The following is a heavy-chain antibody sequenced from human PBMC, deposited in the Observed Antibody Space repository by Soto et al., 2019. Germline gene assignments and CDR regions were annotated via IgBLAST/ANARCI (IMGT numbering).Heavy chain of an antibody. V-gene: IGHV1-18*01. CDR3: ARGDYYGSGSYPYYYYYGMDV. CDR2: ISAYNGNT. J-gene: IGHJ6*02. D-gene: IGHD3-10*01. CDR1: GYTFTSYG. Sequence: GASVKVSCKASGYTFTSYGISWVRQTPGQGLEWMGWISAYNGNTNYAQKLQGRVTMTTDTSTSTAYMELRSLRSDDTAVYYCARGDYYGSGSYPYYYYYGMDVWGQGTTVTVSS.